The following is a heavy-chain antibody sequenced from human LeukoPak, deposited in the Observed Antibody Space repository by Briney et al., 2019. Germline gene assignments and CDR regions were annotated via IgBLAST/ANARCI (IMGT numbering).Heavy chain of an antibody. CDR1: GGSISNYY. D-gene: IGHD7-27*01. Sequence: SETLSLTCTVSGGSISNYYWSWIRQPPGKGLEWIGYIYYTGSTKYNPSLKSRVTLSVDSSKTQFSLKLNSVTAADTAVYYCAKSPSWGSGLDAFDIWGQETMVTVSS. V-gene: IGHV4-59*01. J-gene: IGHJ3*02. CDR2: IYYTGST. CDR3: AKSPSWGSGLDAFDI.